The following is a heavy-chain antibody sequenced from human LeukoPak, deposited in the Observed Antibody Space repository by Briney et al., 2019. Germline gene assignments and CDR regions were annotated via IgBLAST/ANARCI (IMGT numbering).Heavy chain of an antibody. CDR3: AKDTNAFSCDH. CDR1: GFTFSSYG. CDR2: ISYDGSNK. Sequence: GRSLRLSCAASGFTFSSYGMHWVRQAPAKGLEWVAIISYDGSNKYYADSVKGRFTISRDNSKNTVYLQMNSLRAEDTAVYYCAKDTNAFSCDHWGQGTLVTVSS. V-gene: IGHV3-30*18. D-gene: IGHD2-2*01. J-gene: IGHJ4*02.